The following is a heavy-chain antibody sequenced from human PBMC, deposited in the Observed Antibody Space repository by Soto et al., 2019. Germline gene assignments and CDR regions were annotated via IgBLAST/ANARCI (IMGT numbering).Heavy chain of an antibody. CDR2: ISAYNGNT. CDR1: GYTFTSHG. V-gene: IGHV1-18*01. D-gene: IGHD5-12*01. Sequence: GASVKVSCKASGYTFTSHGITWVRQAPGQGLEWMGWISAYNGNTNYAQKLQGRVTMTTDTSTSTAYMELRSLRSDDTAVYYCARISGYDGDNWFDPWGQGTRVTVS. J-gene: IGHJ5*02. CDR3: ARISGYDGDNWFDP.